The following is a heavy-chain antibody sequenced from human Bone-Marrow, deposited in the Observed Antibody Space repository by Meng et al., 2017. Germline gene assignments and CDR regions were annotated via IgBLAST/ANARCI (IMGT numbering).Heavy chain of an antibody. CDR2: IKSNTDGGTA. Sequence: EVHLVESGGDLVKPGGSLRLSCAASGFYFNNAWMSWVRQAPGKGLEWVGRIKSNTDGGTAEYAAPVTGRFTISRDDSKSTLYLQMSGLRIDDTGVYYCTWDDKAVSDYWGQGTLVTGSS. V-gene: IGHV3-15*01. CDR3: TWDDKAVSDY. J-gene: IGHJ4*02. CDR1: GFYFNNAW. D-gene: IGHD1-26*01.